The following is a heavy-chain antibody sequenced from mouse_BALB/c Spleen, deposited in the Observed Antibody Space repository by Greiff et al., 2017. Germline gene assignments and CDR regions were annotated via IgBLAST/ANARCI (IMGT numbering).Heavy chain of an antibody. Sequence: VQLKQSGTVLARPGASVKMSCKASGYSFTSYWMHWVKQRPGQGLEWIGAIYPGNSDTSYNQKFKGKAKLTAVTSASTAYMELSSLTNEDSAVYYCTQSTMISAWFAYWGQGTLVTVSA. CDR3: TQSTMISAWFAY. V-gene: IGHV1-5*01. D-gene: IGHD2-4*01. CDR1: GYSFTSYW. J-gene: IGHJ3*01. CDR2: IYPGNSDT.